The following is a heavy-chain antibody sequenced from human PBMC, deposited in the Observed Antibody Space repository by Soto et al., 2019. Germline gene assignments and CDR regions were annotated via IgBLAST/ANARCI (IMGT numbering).Heavy chain of an antibody. CDR1: GGSISSYY. J-gene: IGHJ6*02. D-gene: IGHD3-16*01. CDR2: IFFSGST. CDR3: ARAAWFGMATIGGYYYYYGMDV. Sequence: PSETLSLTCTVSGGSISSYYWSWIRQPPGKGLEWIGYIFFSGSTNYNPSLKSRVTISVDTSKNHFSLKLSSVTAADTAVYYCARAAWFGMATIGGYYYYYGMDVWGQGTTVTVSS. V-gene: IGHV4-59*01.